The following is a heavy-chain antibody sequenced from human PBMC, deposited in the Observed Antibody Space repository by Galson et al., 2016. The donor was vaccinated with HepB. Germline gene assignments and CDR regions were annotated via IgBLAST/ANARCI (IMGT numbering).Heavy chain of an antibody. V-gene: IGHV3-30*03. CDR1: GFSFSVYA. CDR3: ARAFAGACFGFGF. Sequence: SLRLSCAASGFSFSVYAMHWVRQVPGGGLEWVALLSGDGSNEYYLDSVKGQFTISRDNSKNRLFLQMNSLTAEDTAIYYCARAFAGACFGFGFWGQGTLVTVSS. J-gene: IGHJ4*02. CDR2: LSGDGSNE. D-gene: IGHD5-18*01.